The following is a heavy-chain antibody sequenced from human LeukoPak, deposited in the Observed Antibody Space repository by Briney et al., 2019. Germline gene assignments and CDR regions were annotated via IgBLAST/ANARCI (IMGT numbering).Heavy chain of an antibody. CDR2: ISYDGSNK. CDR1: GFTFSSYG. J-gene: IGHJ4*02. V-gene: IGHV3-30*18. Sequence: GGSLRLSCAASGFTFSSYGMHWVRQAPGKGLEWVAVISYDGSNKYYADSVKGRFTISRDNSKNTLYLQMNSLRAEDTAVYYCAKDLFPVTTTQSGYWGQGTLVTVSS. CDR3: AKDLFPVTTTQSGY. D-gene: IGHD4-17*01.